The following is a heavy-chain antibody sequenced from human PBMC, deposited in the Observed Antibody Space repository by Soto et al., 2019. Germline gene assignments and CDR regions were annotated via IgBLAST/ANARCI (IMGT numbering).Heavy chain of an antibody. V-gene: IGHV3-30-3*01. CDR1: GFTFSSYA. Sequence: GGSLRLSCAASGFTFSSYAMHWVRQAPGKGLEWVAVISYDGSNKYYADSVKGRFTISRDNSKNTLYLQMNSLRAEDTAVYYCARDSTEFVFDYWGQGTLVTVSS. J-gene: IGHJ4*02. CDR2: ISYDGSNK. CDR3: ARDSTEFVFDY.